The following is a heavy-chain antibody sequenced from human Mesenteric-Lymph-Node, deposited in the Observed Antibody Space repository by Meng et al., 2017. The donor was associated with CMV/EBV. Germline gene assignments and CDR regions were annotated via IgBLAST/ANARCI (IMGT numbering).Heavy chain of an antibody. J-gene: IGHJ4*02. CDR2: IKYDESEK. V-gene: IGHV3-7*03. D-gene: IGHD4-17*01. CDR3: AKDDDSGNYVLDY. CDR1: GLSFSKYW. Sequence: GGSLRLSCAASGLSFSKYWMNWVRQATGEGLEWVANIKYDESEKYYLDSVRGRFTISRDNAKNSVYLQMNSLRGEDTAVYYCAKDDDSGNYVLDYWGQGTLVTVSS.